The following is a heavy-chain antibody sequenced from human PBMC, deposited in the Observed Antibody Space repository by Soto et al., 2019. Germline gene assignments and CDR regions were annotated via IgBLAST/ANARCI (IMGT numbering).Heavy chain of an antibody. CDR2: IYYSGST. J-gene: IGHJ4*02. CDR3: ARHGSSMATIGYLDY. D-gene: IGHD5-12*01. Sequence: SETLPLTWTVSGVSISSSSYYWGWIRQPPGKGLEWTGSIYYSGSTYYNPSLKSRVTISVDTSKNQFSLKLSSVTAADTAVYYCARHGSSMATIGYLDYWGQGTLVTVSS. CDR1: GVSISSSSYY. V-gene: IGHV4-39*01.